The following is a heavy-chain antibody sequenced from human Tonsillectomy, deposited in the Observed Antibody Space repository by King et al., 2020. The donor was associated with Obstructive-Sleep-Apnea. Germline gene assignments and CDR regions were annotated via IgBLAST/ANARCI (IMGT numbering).Heavy chain of an antibody. CDR3: ARVRVAHGDFPL. Sequence: QLVQSGGGVVQPGRSLRLSCAASGFTFDTYALHWVRQAPGKGLEWVAGISLDGSNKEYGDSVKGRFIISRDNSKYTLYLEMNSLRFEDTAVYSCARVRVAHGDFPLWGRGTRVTVSS. D-gene: IGHD4-17*01. CDR1: GFTFDTYA. V-gene: IGHV3-30-3*01. CDR2: ISLDGSNK. J-gene: IGHJ2*01.